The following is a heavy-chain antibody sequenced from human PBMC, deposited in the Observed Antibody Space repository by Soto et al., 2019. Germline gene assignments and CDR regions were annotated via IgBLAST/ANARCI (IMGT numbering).Heavy chain of an antibody. D-gene: IGHD3-3*01. Sequence: QVQLQESGPGLVKPSQTLSLTCTVSGGSISSGGYYWSWIRQHPGKGLEWIGYIYYSGSTYYNPSLKRRVTISVDTSKNQFSLKLSSVTAADTAVYYCAREVLSIFGVVRRKYYYYGMDVWGQGTTVTVSS. J-gene: IGHJ6*02. CDR1: GGSISSGGYY. V-gene: IGHV4-31*03. CDR3: AREVLSIFGVVRRKYYYYGMDV. CDR2: IYYSGST.